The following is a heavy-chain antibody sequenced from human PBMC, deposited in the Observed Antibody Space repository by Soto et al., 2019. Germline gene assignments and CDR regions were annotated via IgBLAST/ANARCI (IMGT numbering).Heavy chain of an antibody. Sequence: SETLSLTCTVSGDSINSAAYYWTWIRQHPGEGLEWIGYINYSGNTNYNPSLQSRVTISADVSKNQFSLRLTSVSAAYPAVYFSVRGRSSSIFDGYDYTGLDVWGQGTAVTVSS. CDR3: VRGRSSSIFDGYDYTGLDV. V-gene: IGHV4-31*03. CDR1: GDSINSAAYY. CDR2: INYSGNT. D-gene: IGHD3-3*02. J-gene: IGHJ6*02.